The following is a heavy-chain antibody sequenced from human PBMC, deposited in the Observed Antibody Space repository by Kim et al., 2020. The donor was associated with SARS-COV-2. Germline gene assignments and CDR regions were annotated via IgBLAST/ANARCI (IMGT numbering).Heavy chain of an antibody. CDR2: IIPIFGTA. D-gene: IGHD3-10*01. Sequence: SVKVSCKASGGTFSSYAISWVRQAPGQGLEWMGGIIPIFGTANYAQKFQGRVTITADESTSTAYMELSSLRSEDTAVYYCARVMVGYGSGSYTEDYWGQGTLVTVSS. V-gene: IGHV1-69*13. CDR3: ARVMVGYGSGSYTEDY. CDR1: GGTFSSYA. J-gene: IGHJ4*02.